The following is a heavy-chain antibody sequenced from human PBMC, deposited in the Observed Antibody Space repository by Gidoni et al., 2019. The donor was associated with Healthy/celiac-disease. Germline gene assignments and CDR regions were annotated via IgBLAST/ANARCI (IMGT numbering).Heavy chain of an antibody. Sequence: QVQLQQWGAGLLNPSETLSLTCAVYGGSFSGYYWSWISQPPGKGLEWIGEINHSGSTNYNPSLKSRVTISVDTSKNQFSLKLSSVTAADTAVYYCASYSSGYYFDYWGQGTLVTVSS. J-gene: IGHJ4*02. CDR1: GGSFSGYY. V-gene: IGHV4-34*01. CDR2: INHSGST. CDR3: ASYSSGYYFDY. D-gene: IGHD3-22*01.